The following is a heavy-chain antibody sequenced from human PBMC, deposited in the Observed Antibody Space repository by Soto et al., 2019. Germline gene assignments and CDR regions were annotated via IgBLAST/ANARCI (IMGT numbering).Heavy chain of an antibody. Sequence: GGSLRLSCAASGFTFTSYAMSWVRQAPGKGLEWVSAVSGSAANTFYADSVKGRFTISRDNSKNTLYLQMSGLRAEDTAVYYCAKSPSGGYSPGLDYSGRGNLVTVSS. CDR2: VSGSAANT. D-gene: IGHD3-22*01. J-gene: IGHJ4*02. CDR3: AKSPSGGYSPGLDY. CDR1: GFTFTSYA. V-gene: IGHV3-23*01.